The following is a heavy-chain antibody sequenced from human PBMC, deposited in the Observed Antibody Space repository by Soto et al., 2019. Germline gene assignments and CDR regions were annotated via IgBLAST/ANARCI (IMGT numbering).Heavy chain of an antibody. J-gene: IGHJ3*02. CDR1: GGSISSSSYY. Sequence: QLQLQESGPGLVKPSETLSLTCTVSGGSISSSSYYWGWIRQPPGKGLEWIGSFYYSWSTYYNPSLKSRVTISVDTSKNQFSRKLSSVTAAATAVYYCARRAVRGGYDAFDIWGQGTMVTVSS. CDR3: ARRAVRGGYDAFDI. D-gene: IGHD3-10*01. CDR2: FYYSWST. V-gene: IGHV4-39*01.